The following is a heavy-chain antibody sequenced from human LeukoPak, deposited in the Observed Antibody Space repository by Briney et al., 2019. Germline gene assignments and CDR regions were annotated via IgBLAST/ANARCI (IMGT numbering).Heavy chain of an antibody. D-gene: IGHD6-19*01. Sequence: PGGSLRLSCAASGFTFSSYSMSWVRQAPGKGLEWVSYISTSSRNTTRYADSVKGRFTISRDNAKNSLFLQMNSLRDEDTAVYYCARDWLYDCWGQGTLVTVSS. CDR3: ARDWLYDC. CDR2: ISTSSRNTT. V-gene: IGHV3-48*02. J-gene: IGHJ4*02. CDR1: GFTFSSYS.